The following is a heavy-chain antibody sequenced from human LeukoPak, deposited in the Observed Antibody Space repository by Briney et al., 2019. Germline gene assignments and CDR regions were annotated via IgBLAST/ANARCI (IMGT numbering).Heavy chain of an antibody. CDR3: ARYIYSSGWCFDY. Sequence: PGGSLRLSCAASGFIFTDYGMHWVRQAPGKGLEWVANIKQDGSEKYYVDSVKGRFTISRDNANNSLYLQMNSLRAEDTAVYYCARYIYSSGWCFDYWGQGTLVTVSS. V-gene: IGHV3-7*01. J-gene: IGHJ4*02. CDR1: GFIFTDYG. CDR2: IKQDGSEK. D-gene: IGHD6-19*01.